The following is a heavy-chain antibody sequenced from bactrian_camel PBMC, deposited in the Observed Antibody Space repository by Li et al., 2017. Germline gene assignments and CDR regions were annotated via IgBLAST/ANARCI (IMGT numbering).Heavy chain of an antibody. CDR1: GYIYSSAC. CDR2: IYTSGVGT. J-gene: IGHJ4*01. CDR3: AAVPYSAGDVRRRRDVRCDLGGEYNY. D-gene: IGHD1*01. Sequence: VQLVESGGGSVHAGGSLRLSCAASGYIYSSACMAWFRQAPGKEREAVATIYTSGVGTYYADSVKGRFTISRDNGQTTVYLQMNSLKPEDTAMYYCAAVPYSAGDVRRRRDVRCDLGGEYNYVGQGTQVTVS. V-gene: IGHV3S1*01.